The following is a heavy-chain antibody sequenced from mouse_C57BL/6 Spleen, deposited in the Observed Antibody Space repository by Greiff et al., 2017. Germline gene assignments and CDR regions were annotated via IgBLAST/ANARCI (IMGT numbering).Heavy chain of an antibody. CDR3: TRQRLWAPAY. D-gene: IGHD1-1*02. Sequence: QVQLQQSGAELVRPGASVTLSCKASGYTFTDYEMHWVKQTPVHGLEWIGAIDPETGGTAYNQKFKGKAILTADKSSSTAYMELRSLTSEDSAVYYCTRQRLWAPAYWGQGTTLTVSS. CDR1: GYTFTDYE. CDR2: IDPETGGT. V-gene: IGHV1-15*01. J-gene: IGHJ2*01.